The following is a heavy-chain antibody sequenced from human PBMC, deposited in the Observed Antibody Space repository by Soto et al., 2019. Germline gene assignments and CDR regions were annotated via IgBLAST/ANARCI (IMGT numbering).Heavy chain of an antibody. J-gene: IGHJ4*02. Sequence: PSETLSLTCAGYGGSFSGYYWSWIRQPPGKGLEWIGEINHSGSTNYNPSLKSRVTTSVDTSKNWFSLNLNSVTAADTAVYFCTLRDEVTSYYINHWGRGMLVT. CDR3: TLRDEVTSYYINH. CDR1: GGSFSGYY. D-gene: IGHD2-21*02. V-gene: IGHV4-34*01. CDR2: INHSGST.